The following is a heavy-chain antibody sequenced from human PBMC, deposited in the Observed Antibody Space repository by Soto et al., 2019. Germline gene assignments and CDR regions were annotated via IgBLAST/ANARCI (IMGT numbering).Heavy chain of an antibody. D-gene: IGHD3-16*01. J-gene: IGHJ4*02. V-gene: IGHV1-69*01. Sequence: QEQLVQSGPEVKKPGSSVKVSCKDSGGLFSSFAISWVRQAPGQGLEWVGGIIPVFGTTNYAEKFQGRVTITADESTNIAYMELSSLISGDTAMYYCARGGGPYVWFNEFWGQGTLVTVSS. CDR3: ARGGGPYVWFNEF. CDR1: GGLFSSFA. CDR2: IIPVFGTT.